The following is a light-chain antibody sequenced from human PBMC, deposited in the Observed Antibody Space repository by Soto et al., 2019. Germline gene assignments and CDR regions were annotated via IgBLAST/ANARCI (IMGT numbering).Light chain of an antibody. Sequence: DIQMTQSPFTLSASVGDRVTITCRASQSISTWLAWYRQKPGKAPKLLIYKASSLDSGVPSRFSGSGSGTEFTLTISSLQPDDFATYYCQQYNSFSRTFGQGTKVDI. CDR3: QQYNSFSRT. J-gene: IGKJ2*01. CDR2: KAS. CDR1: QSISTW. V-gene: IGKV1-5*03.